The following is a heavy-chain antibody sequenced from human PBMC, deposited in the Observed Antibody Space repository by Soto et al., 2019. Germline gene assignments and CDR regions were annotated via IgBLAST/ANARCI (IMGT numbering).Heavy chain of an antibody. J-gene: IGHJ4*02. CDR2: IYYSGPT. V-gene: IGHV4-61*01. CDR1: GGSVSRDSNF. D-gene: IGHD4-4*01. Sequence: SETLSLTCTVSGGSVSRDSNFWSWIRQPPGKGLEWIGYIYYSGPTRYNPSLESRVTISIDSSKDQVSLNLTSVTAADTAVYYCARGYSHYAHWGRGTLVTVSS. CDR3: ARGYSHYAH.